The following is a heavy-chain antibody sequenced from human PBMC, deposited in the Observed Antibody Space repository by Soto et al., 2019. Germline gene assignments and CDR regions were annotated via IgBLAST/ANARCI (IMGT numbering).Heavy chain of an antibody. J-gene: IGHJ5*02. CDR1: GGTFSSYA. Sequence: SVKVSCKASGGTFSSYAIRWVRQAPVQGLEWLGGIIPIFGTANYAQKFQGRVTIAADESTSTAYMELSSLRSEDTAVYYCARDRGSIRFLEWLSNWFDPWGQGTLVTVSS. CDR2: IIPIFGTA. CDR3: ARDRGSIRFLEWLSNWFDP. V-gene: IGHV1-69*13. D-gene: IGHD3-3*01.